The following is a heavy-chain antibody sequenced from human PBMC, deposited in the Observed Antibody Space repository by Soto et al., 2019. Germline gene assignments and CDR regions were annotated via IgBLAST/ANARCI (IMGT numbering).Heavy chain of an antibody. V-gene: IGHV4-30-4*01. D-gene: IGHD6-19*01. Sequence: PSETLSLTCAVSGASISNGDYYWSWIRQPPGKGLEWIGYIYHTGTTYYNPSLKSRVSISVDTSKNEFSLKLSSVTAADTAVYYCARDHALAGSPVLDYWGQGTLVTVSS. CDR1: GASISNGDYY. J-gene: IGHJ4*02. CDR2: IYHTGTT. CDR3: ARDHALAGSPVLDY.